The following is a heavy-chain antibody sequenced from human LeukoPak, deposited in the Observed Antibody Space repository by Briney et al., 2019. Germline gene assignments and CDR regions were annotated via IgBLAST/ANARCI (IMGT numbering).Heavy chain of an antibody. V-gene: IGHV1-69*13. CDR2: IIPIFGTA. D-gene: IGHD5-18*01. Sequence: GASVKVSCKASGGTFSSYAISWVRQAPGQGLEWMGGIIPIFGTANYAQKSQGRVTITADESTSTAYMELSSLRSEDTAVYYCARGDTAMAPGGSDYWGQGTLVTVSS. CDR3: ARGDTAMAPGGSDY. J-gene: IGHJ4*02. CDR1: GGTFSSYA.